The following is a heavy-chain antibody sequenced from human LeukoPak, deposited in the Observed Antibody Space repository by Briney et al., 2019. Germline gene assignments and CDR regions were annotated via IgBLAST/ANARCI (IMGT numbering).Heavy chain of an antibody. J-gene: IGHJ4*02. V-gene: IGHV4-34*01. Sequence: PSETLSLNCAVYGGSFSGYYWSWIRQPPGKGPEWIGEINHSGSTNYNPSLKSRVTISVDTSKNQFSLKLSSVTAADTAVYYCARGSRAGRGVQFDYWGQGTLVTVSS. CDR3: ARGSRAGRGVQFDY. D-gene: IGHD3-10*01. CDR2: INHSGST. CDR1: GGSFSGYY.